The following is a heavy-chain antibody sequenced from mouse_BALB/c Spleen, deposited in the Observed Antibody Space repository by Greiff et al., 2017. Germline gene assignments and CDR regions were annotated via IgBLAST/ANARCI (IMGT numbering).Heavy chain of an antibody. V-gene: IGHV1-4*01. CDR1: GYTFTSYT. Sequence: QVQLQQSGAELARPGASVKMSCKASGYTFTSYTMHWVKQRPGQGLEWIGYINPSSGYTNYNQKFKDKATLTADKSSSTAYMQLSSLTSEDSAVYYCAKTARAKAWFAYWGQGTLVTVSA. CDR3: AKTARAKAWFAY. J-gene: IGHJ3*01. CDR2: INPSSGYT. D-gene: IGHD3-2*01.